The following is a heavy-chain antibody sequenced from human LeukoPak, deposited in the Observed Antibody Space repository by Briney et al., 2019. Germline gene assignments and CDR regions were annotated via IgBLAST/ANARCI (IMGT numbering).Heavy chain of an antibody. J-gene: IGHJ6*02. D-gene: IGHD5-24*01. CDR2: LSTAGDRT. V-gene: IGHV3-23*01. CDR3: AKILERELQYYYYGMDV. CDR1: GFTFKSYA. Sequence: GGSLRLSCAASGFTFKSYAMIWSRRAPGKGLGRVPGLSTAGDRTYYTDSVKGRFAISRDNSKNTLYLQKNSLRAEDTAVYYCAKILERELQYYYYGMDVWGQGTTVTVSS.